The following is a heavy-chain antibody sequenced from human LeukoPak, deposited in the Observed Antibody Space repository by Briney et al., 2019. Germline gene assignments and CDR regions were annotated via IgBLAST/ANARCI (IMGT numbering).Heavy chain of an antibody. J-gene: IGHJ4*02. CDR1: GFTFGDYA. Sequence: GGSLRLSCTASGFTFGDYAMSWFRQAPGKGLEWVGFIRSKAYGGTTEYAASVKGRFTISRDDSKNTLYLQMNSLRAEDTAVYYCARDYSYAQHYWGQGTLVTVSS. CDR2: IRSKAYGGTT. D-gene: IGHD5-18*01. V-gene: IGHV3-49*03. CDR3: ARDYSYAQHY.